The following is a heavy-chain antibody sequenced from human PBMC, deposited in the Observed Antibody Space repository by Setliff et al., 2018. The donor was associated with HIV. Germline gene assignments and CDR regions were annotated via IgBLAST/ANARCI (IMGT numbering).Heavy chain of an antibody. Sequence: GGSLRLSCVGSGFTFSGFTMHWVRQAPGRGLEWVAVIWFDGDIKYYADSVKGRFTISRDNSNSTLYLQMNSLRAEDTAVYYCARTNNNYYYDTSDYFAGYYFDSWGQGTLVTVSS. CDR3: ARTNNNYYYDTSDYFAGYYFDS. J-gene: IGHJ4*02. V-gene: IGHV3-33*08. CDR2: IWFDGDIK. CDR1: GFTFSGFT. D-gene: IGHD3-22*01.